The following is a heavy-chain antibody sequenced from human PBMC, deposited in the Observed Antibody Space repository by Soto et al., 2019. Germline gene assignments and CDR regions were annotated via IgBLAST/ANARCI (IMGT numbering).Heavy chain of an antibody. CDR3: AKDFGQLGFDP. J-gene: IGHJ5*02. V-gene: IGHV3-23*01. Sequence: PGGSVRLSCAASGFTFRNYAMSWVRQAPGKGLEWVSTISGSGGSTSYADSVKGRHTISRDNSMNTLYLQMNNLRAEDTAVYYCAKDFGQLGFDPWGQGTLVTVSS. CDR1: GFTFRNYA. CDR2: ISGSGGST. D-gene: IGHD1-1*01.